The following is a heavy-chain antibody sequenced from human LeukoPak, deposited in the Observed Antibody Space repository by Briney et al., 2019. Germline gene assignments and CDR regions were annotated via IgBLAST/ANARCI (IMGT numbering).Heavy chain of an antibody. V-gene: IGHV3-21*01. D-gene: IGHD6-13*01. CDR3: CPAGSSWYFDY. Sequence: GGSLRLSCAASGFTFSSYSMNWVRQAPGKGLEWVSSVISVSETYIYYADSVKGRFTISRDNAKNSLYLQMNSLRAEDTAVYYCCPAGSSWYFDYWGQGTLVTVSS. J-gene: IGHJ4*02. CDR1: GFTFSSYS. CDR2: VISVSETYI.